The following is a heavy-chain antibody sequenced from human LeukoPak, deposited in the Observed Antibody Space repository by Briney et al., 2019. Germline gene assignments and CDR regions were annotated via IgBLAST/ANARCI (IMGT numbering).Heavy chain of an antibody. V-gene: IGHV4-31*03. CDR1: GGSISSGGYY. D-gene: IGHD3-10*01. Sequence: PSETLSLTCTVSGGSISSGGYYWSWIRQHPGKGLEWIGYIYYSGSTNYNPSLKSRVTISVDTSKNQFSLKLSSVTAADTAVYYCARRSGEWFGPRRRNWFDPWGQGTLVTVSS. CDR2: IYYSGST. CDR3: ARRSGEWFGPRRRNWFDP. J-gene: IGHJ5*02.